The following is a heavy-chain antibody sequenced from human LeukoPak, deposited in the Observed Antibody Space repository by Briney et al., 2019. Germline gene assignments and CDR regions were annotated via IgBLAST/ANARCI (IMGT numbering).Heavy chain of an antibody. D-gene: IGHD6-13*01. CDR3: ARLINKPIAATGTGPFDH. J-gene: IGHJ4*02. CDR1: GGSINSYY. V-gene: IGHV4-4*07. Sequence: SETLSLTCTVSGGSINSYYWSWIRQPAGEGLEWIGRIYTSGSTNYNPSLKSRVTMSLDTSKNQFSLKLSSVTAADTAVYYCARLINKPIAATGTGPFDHWGQGTLVTVSS. CDR2: IYTSGST.